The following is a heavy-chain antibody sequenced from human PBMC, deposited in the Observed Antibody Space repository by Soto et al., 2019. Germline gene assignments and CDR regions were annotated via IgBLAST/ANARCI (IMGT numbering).Heavy chain of an antibody. CDR3: ARSDGRY. V-gene: IGHV4-59*01. CDR2: IYYSGST. Sequence: QLQRQESGPGLVKPSENLSLTCTVSGGSISSYYWSWIRQPPGKGLEWIGYIYYSGSTNYNPSLKSRVTISVDTSKNQFSLKLSSVTAADTAVYYCARSDGRYWGQGTLVTVSS. CDR1: GGSISSYY. J-gene: IGHJ4*02.